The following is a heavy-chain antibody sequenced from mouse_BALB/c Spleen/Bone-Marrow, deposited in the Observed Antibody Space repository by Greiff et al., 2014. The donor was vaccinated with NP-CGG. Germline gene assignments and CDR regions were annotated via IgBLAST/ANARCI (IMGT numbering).Heavy chain of an antibody. J-gene: IGHJ3*01. CDR2: ILPGSGST. D-gene: IGHD1-2*01. CDR1: GYTFSSYW. Sequence: VQGVESGTELMKPGASVKISCKATGYTFSSYWIEWVNQRPGHGLEWIGEILPGSGSTNYNEKFKGKATFTADTSSNTAYMQLSSPTSEDSAVYYCARRGHGFAWFAYWGQGTLVTVSA. CDR3: ARRGHGFAWFAY. V-gene: IGHV1-9*01.